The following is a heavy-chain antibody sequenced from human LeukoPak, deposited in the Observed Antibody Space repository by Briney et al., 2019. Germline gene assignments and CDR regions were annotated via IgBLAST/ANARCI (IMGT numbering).Heavy chain of an antibody. CDR2: ISSSSSYI. J-gene: IGHJ5*02. D-gene: IGHD3-3*01. CDR1: GFTFSSYS. Sequence: GGSLRLSCAASGFTFSSYSMNWVRQAPGKGLEWVSSISSSSSYIYYADSVKGRFTISRDNAKNSLYLQMNSLRAEDTAVYYCARGEYYDFWSGYSRTQKPGWFDPWGQGTLVTVSS. CDR3: ARGEYYDFWSGYSRTQKPGWFDP. V-gene: IGHV3-21*01.